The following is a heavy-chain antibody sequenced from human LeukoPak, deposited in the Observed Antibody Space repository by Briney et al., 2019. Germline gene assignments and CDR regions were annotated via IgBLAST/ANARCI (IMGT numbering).Heavy chain of an antibody. CDR3: AKEREYCSSGSCHYDLDV. V-gene: IGHV4-59*01. Sequence: SETLSLTCTVSGDSMKSYYWTWIRQPPGKGLEWIGYIYYTGSTNYDPSLKSRVTISVDTSKNQFSLKLSSVTAADTAVYYCAKEREYCSSGSCHYDLDVWGQGTTVTVSS. D-gene: IGHD2-15*01. CDR1: GDSMKSYY. CDR2: IYYTGST. J-gene: IGHJ6*02.